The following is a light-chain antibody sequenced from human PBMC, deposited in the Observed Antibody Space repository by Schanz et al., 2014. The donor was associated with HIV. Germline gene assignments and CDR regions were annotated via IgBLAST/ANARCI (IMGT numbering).Light chain of an antibody. V-gene: IGLV2-14*03. CDR1: SIDVGGYDY. J-gene: IGLJ2*01. Sequence: QSALTQPASLSGSPGQSITISCTGTSIDVGGYDYVSWYQQHPDKAPRLIIYDVSNRPSGVSSRFSGSKSGSAASLTVSGLQPDDEADYYCASYTGNKNLVFGGGTKLTVL. CDR2: DVS. CDR3: ASYTGNKNLV.